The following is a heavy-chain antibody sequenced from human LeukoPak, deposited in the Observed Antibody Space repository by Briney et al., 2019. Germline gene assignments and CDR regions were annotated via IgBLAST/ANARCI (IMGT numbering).Heavy chain of an antibody. CDR1: GGSFSGCY. D-gene: IGHD6-13*01. Sequence: PSETLSLTCAVYGGSFSGCYWSWIRQPPGKGLEWIGEINHSGSTNYNPSLKSRVTISVDTSKNQFSLKLSSVTAADTAVYYCARRYSSSWTDWFDPWGQGTLVTVSS. CDR3: ARRYSSSWTDWFDP. CDR2: INHSGST. V-gene: IGHV4-34*01. J-gene: IGHJ5*02.